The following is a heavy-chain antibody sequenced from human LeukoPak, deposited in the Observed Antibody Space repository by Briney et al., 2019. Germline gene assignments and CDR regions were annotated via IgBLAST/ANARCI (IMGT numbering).Heavy chain of an antibody. CDR3: ARVSDEENRRDCYNFPLDN. CDR1: GFTLSRHT. D-gene: IGHD5-24*01. CDR2: ITGSSFYQ. Sequence: PGGPLRLSCAASGFTLSRHTMTWVRQAPGKGLEWVSAITGSSFYQYFADSVQGRFAISRDNARNSLYLEMDSLRVEDTAVYYCARVSDEENRRDCYNFPLDNWGQGTLVIVSS. V-gene: IGHV3-21*01. J-gene: IGHJ4*02.